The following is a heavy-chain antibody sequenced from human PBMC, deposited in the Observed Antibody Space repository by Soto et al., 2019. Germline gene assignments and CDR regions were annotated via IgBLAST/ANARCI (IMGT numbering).Heavy chain of an antibody. CDR1: GGSISSGGYS. Sequence: SETLSLTCAVSGGSISSGGYSWSWIRQPPGKGLEWIGYIYHSGSTYYNPSLKSRVTISVDRSKNQFSLKLSSVTAADTAVYYCARVYCSSTSCYGYFDLWGRGTLVTVSS. CDR2: IYHSGST. V-gene: IGHV4-30-2*01. CDR3: ARVYCSSTSCYGYFDL. D-gene: IGHD2-2*01. J-gene: IGHJ2*01.